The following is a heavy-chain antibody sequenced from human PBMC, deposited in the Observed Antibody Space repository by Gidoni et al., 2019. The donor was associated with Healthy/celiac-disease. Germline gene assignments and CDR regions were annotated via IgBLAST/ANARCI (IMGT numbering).Heavy chain of an antibody. D-gene: IGHD4-17*01. CDR2: ISWNSGSI. CDR1: GFPFYDYA. V-gene: IGHV3-9*01. Sequence: EVQLVESGGGLVQPGRSLRLSCSASGFPFYDYAMHWVRQAPGKGLEWVSGISWNSGSIGYADSVQGRFTISRDNAKNSLYLQMNSLRAEDTALYYCAKDPDYGGKEIAFDFWGQGTMVTVSS. J-gene: IGHJ3*01. CDR3: AKDPDYGGKEIAFDF.